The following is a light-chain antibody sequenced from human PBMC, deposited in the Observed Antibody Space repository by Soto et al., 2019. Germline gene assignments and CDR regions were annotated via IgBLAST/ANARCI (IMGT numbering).Light chain of an antibody. CDR3: QQYNNWPPLT. J-gene: IGKJ4*01. CDR1: QSVSSN. V-gene: IGKV3-15*01. CDR2: GAS. Sequence: EIVMKQTPATLSVSPGERATISCRASQSVSSNLAWYQQKPGQAPRLLIYGASTRATGIPARFSGSGSGTEFTLTISSLQSEDFAVYYCQQYNNWPPLTFGGGTKVDIK.